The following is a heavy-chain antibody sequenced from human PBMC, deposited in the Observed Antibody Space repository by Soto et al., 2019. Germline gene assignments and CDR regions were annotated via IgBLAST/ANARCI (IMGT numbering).Heavy chain of an antibody. CDR3: ARAIAVAGSDYYYGMDV. J-gene: IGHJ6*02. V-gene: IGHV1-8*01. Sequence: ASVKVSCKASGYTFTSYDINWVRQATGQGLERMGWMNPNSGNTGYAQKFQGRVTMTRNTSMSTAYMELSSLRSEDTAVYYCARAIAVAGSDYYYGMDVWGQGTTVTVSS. CDR1: GYTFTSYD. CDR2: MNPNSGNT. D-gene: IGHD6-19*01.